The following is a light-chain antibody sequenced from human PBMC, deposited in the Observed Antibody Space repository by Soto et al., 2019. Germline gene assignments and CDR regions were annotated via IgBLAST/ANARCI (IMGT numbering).Light chain of an antibody. J-gene: IGLJ1*01. CDR2: QVT. CDR3: SSYTGSTNYV. Sequence: QSVLTQPASVSGSPGQSITISCTGTSSDVGIYNYVSWYQQHPGKAPKLMIYQVTNRPSGVSNRFSGPKSGNTASLTISGLQAEDEADYYCSSYTGSTNYVFXTGTKVTVL. V-gene: IGLV2-14*01. CDR1: SSDVGIYNY.